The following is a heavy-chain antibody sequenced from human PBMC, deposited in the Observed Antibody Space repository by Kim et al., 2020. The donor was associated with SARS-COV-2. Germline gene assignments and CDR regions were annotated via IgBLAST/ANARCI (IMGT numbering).Heavy chain of an antibody. CDR2: IYYSGST. V-gene: IGHV4-59*13. D-gene: IGHD3-9*01. CDR1: GGSISSYY. Sequence: SETLSLTCTVSGGSISSYYWSWIRQPPGKGLEWIGYIYYSGSTNYNPSLQSRVTISVDTPKNHFSLKLRSVTAADTAVYYRARGVADVFRYFDWLLYFFDYWGQGTLVTVSS. CDR3: ARGVADVFRYFDWLLYFFDY. J-gene: IGHJ4*02.